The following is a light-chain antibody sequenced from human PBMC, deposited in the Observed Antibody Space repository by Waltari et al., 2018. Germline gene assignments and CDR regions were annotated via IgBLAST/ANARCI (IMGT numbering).Light chain of an antibody. CDR2: DAS. CDR1: QSVSRT. V-gene: IGKV3-20*01. J-gene: IGKJ1*01. Sequence: EIVLTQSPGTLSLSPGDRATLSCRASQSVSRTLAWYQQKPGQAPRLLIYDASSRATGIPDRFSGSGSGTGFSLTISRLEPEDFAVYYCQKYGTLPATFGQGTKVEIK. CDR3: QKYGTLPAT.